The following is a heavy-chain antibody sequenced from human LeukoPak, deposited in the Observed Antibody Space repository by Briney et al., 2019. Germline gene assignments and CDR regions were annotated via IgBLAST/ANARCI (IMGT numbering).Heavy chain of an antibody. CDR3: ARALYYDFWSGYYGAYYYYMDV. D-gene: IGHD3-3*01. V-gene: IGHV1-18*01. J-gene: IGHJ6*03. CDR1: GYTFTSSG. CDR2: ISAYNGNT. Sequence: ASVKVSCKDSGYTFTSSGLCWVRPAPGQGLERMGWISAYNGNTNYAQKLQGSVTMTTDTSTSTAYMELRSLRSDDTAVYYCARALYYDFWSGYYGAYYYYMDVWGKGTTVTVSS.